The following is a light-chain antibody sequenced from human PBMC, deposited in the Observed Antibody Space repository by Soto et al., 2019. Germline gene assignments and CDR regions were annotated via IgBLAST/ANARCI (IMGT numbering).Light chain of an antibody. CDR3: QQYGSSPPYT. J-gene: IGKJ2*01. CDR2: GAS. V-gene: IGKV3-20*01. Sequence: EIVLTQSPGTLSLSPGERATLSCRANQSVSSAYLAWYHQKPGQAPRLLISGASIRATGIPERFSGSGSGTDFTLTISRLEPEDSAVYYCQQYGSSPPYTFGQGTKLEIK. CDR1: QSVSSAY.